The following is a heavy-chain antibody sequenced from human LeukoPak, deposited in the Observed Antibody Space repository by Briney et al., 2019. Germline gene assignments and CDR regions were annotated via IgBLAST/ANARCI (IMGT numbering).Heavy chain of an antibody. J-gene: IGHJ4*02. Sequence: SETLSLTCAVYGGSFSGYYWSWIRQPPGKGLEWIGEINHSGSTNYNPSLKSRVTISVDTSKNQFSLKPSSVTAADTAVYYCARFSPRVIQLWLLGAGAFDYWGQGTLVTVSS. CDR3: ARFSPRVIQLWLLGAGAFDY. V-gene: IGHV4-34*01. CDR1: GGSFSGYY. D-gene: IGHD5-18*01. CDR2: INHSGST.